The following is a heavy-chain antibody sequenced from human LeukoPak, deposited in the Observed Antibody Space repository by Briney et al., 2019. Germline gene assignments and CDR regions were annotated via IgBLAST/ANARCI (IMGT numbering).Heavy chain of an antibody. CDR2: IRYDGSEK. CDR3: AKVTYGSGTYGAFDS. D-gene: IGHD3-10*01. CDR1: GFTFSNYG. V-gene: IGHV3-30*02. Sequence: GGSLRLSCTASGFTFSNYGMHWVRQAPGKGLEWVAFIRYDGSEKYYADSVKGRFTISRDNSKNTLYLQMNSLRAEDTAIYYCAKVTYGSGTYGAFDSWGQGTLVTVSS. J-gene: IGHJ4*02.